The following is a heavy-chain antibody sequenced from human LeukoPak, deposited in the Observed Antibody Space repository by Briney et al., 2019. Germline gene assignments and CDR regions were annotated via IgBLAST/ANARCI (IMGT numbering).Heavy chain of an antibody. D-gene: IGHD3-10*01. V-gene: IGHV1-24*01. J-gene: IGHJ6*04. CDR3: ATEFITMVRNGSMDV. CDR1: GYTLTELS. CDR2: FDPEDGET. Sequence: ASVKVSCKVSGYTLTELSMHWVRQAPGKGLEWMGGFDPEDGETIYAQKFQGRVTMTEDTSTDTAYMELSSLRSEDTAVYYCATEFITMVRNGSMDVWGKGTTVTVSS.